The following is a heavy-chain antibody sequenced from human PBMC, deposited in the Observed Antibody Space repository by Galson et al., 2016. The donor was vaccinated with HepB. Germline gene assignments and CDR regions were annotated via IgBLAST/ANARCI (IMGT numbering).Heavy chain of an antibody. CDR2: MSSSSIHI. V-gene: IGHV3-21*06. D-gene: IGHD3-10*01. J-gene: IGHJ6*02. CDR3: AGASPYYGSGSLGDYNGMDV. CDR1: GFTFSSYS. Sequence: SLRLSCAASGFTFSSYSMNWVRQAPGKGLEWVSSMSSSSIHIYYADSVKGRFTISRDNAKNSLYLQMNSLRAEDTAVYYFAGASPYYGSGSLGDYNGMDVWGQGTTVTVSS.